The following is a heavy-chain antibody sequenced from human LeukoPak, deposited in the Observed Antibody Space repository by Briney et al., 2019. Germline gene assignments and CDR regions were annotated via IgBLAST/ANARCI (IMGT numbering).Heavy chain of an antibody. CDR3: ARGGGWFGELLPNDY. CDR2: IGTAGDT. D-gene: IGHD3-10*01. J-gene: IGHJ4*02. V-gene: IGHV3-13*04. CDR1: GFTFSSYD. Sequence: GGSLRLSCAASGFTFSSYDMHWVRQATGKGLEWVSAIGTAGDTYYPGSVKGRFTISRENAKNSLYPQMNSLRAGDTAVYYCARGGGWFGELLPNDYWGQGTLVTVSS.